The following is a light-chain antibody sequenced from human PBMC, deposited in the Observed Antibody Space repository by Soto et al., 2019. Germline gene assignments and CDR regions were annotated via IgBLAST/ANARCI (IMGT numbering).Light chain of an antibody. Sequence: DIQLTQSPSFLSASVGDRVTITCRASQGISSYLAWYQQKPGKAPKLLIYAASTLQSGVPSRFSGSGSGTEFTLTISSLQPEDFETYYCQQLNSYPVLTFGGGTKVDIK. CDR1: QGISSY. CDR3: QQLNSYPVLT. J-gene: IGKJ4*01. CDR2: AAS. V-gene: IGKV1-9*01.